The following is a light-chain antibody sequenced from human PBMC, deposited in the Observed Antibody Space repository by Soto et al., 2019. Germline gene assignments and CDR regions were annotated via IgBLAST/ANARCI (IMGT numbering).Light chain of an antibody. CDR3: HHYNNWPRT. V-gene: IGKV3-15*01. CDR1: QNVNSN. J-gene: IGKJ1*01. CDR2: GAS. Sequence: EIVMTQSPASLSVSPGERATLSCRASQNVNSNLAWYQQKPDQAPRFLIYGASTRATGIPARFSGSGSGTEFTLTISSLQSEDFAVYYCHHYNNWPRTFGQGTKVEIK.